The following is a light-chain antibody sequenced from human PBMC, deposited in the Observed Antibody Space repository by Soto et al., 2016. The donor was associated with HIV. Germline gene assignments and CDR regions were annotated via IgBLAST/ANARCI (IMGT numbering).Light chain of an antibody. V-gene: IGKV1-5*03. Sequence: DIQMTQSPSTLSASVGDRVTITCRASQSISTWLAWYQQKRGKAPKLLIYKASSLESGVPSRFSGRGSGTEFTLTISSLQPDDFATCYCQQYNSPLTFGGGTKVEIK. CDR1: QSISTW. J-gene: IGKJ4*01. CDR3: QQYNSPLT. CDR2: KAS.